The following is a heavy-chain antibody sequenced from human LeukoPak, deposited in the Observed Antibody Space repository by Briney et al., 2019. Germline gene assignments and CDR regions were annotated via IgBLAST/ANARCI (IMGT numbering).Heavy chain of an antibody. CDR1: GGTFSSYA. CDR2: MNPNSGNT. D-gene: IGHD1-26*01. V-gene: IGHV1-8*02. CDR3: ARGEWELLSGIDY. Sequence: ASVKVSCKASGGTFSSYAINWVRQATGQGLEWMGWMNPNSGNTGYAQKFQGRVTMTRNTSISTAYMELSSLRSEDTAVYYCARGEWELLSGIDYWGQGTLVTVSS. J-gene: IGHJ4*02.